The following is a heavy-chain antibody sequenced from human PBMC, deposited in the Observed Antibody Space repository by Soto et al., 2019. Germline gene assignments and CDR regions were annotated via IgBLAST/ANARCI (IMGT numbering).Heavy chain of an antibody. Sequence: QVQLQESGPGLVKPSETLSLTCTVSGASVSSGSYYWSWIRQPPGKGLERIGNIYYSGSTNYNPSLTGRVTISVDKSKHQCSLKLSSVTTADTAVYYCARGGCISTSCYFDYRGQGSLVSVSS. V-gene: IGHV4-61*01. CDR3: ARGGCISTSCYFDY. CDR1: GASVSSGSYY. J-gene: IGHJ4*02. CDR2: IYYSGST. D-gene: IGHD2-2*01.